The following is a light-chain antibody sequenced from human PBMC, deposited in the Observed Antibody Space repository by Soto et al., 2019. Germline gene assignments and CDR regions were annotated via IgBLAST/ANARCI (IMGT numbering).Light chain of an antibody. J-gene: IGLJ1*01. CDR2: EVT. Sequence: LTQPPSVSGSPGQSVTISCTGTSSDVGSYNRVSWYQQPPGTAPKLMIYEVTNRPSGVPDRFSGSKSGNTASLTISGLQAEDEADYYCSSYTSSSTYVFGTGTKVTVL. V-gene: IGLV2-18*02. CDR3: SSYTSSSTYV. CDR1: SSDVGSYNR.